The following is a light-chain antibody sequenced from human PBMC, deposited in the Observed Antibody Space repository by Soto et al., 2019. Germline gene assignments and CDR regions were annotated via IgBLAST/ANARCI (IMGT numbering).Light chain of an antibody. CDR3: SSYTSSSTLV. Sequence: QSVLTQPASVSGSPGQSITISCTGTSSDVGGYNYVSWYQQHPGKAPKLMIYDVSNPPSGVSNRFSGSKSGNTASLTISGLQAEDEADYYCSSYTSSSTLVFGGGTKVTVL. J-gene: IGLJ3*02. CDR2: DVS. CDR1: SSDVGGYNY. V-gene: IGLV2-14*01.